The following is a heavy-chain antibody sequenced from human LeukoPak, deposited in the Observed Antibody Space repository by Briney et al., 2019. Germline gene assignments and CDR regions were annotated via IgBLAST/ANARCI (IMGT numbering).Heavy chain of an antibody. D-gene: IGHD3-10*02. Sequence: PSETLSLTCAVYGGSFSGYYWSWIRQPPGKGLEWIGEINYSGSTNYNPSLKSRVTISVDTSKHQFSLKLSSVTAADTAVYYCARGPRVFSRPNYYYYYYYMDVWGKGTTVTVSS. J-gene: IGHJ6*03. V-gene: IGHV4-34*01. CDR3: ARGPRVFSRPNYYYYYYYMDV. CDR2: INYSGST. CDR1: GGSFSGYY.